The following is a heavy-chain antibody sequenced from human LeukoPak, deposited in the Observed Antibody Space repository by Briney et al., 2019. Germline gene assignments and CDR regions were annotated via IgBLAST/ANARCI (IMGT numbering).Heavy chain of an antibody. D-gene: IGHD6-13*01. CDR1: GYTFTSYY. V-gene: IGHV1-46*01. CDR2: INPSGGST. CDR3: ARELAAGTNDY. J-gene: IGHJ4*02. Sequence: GASVKVSCKASGYTFTSYYMHWVRQAPGQGLEWMGIINPSGGSTSYAQKFQGRVTMTRNTSISTAYMELSSLRSEDTAVYYCARELAAGTNDYWGQGTLVTVSS.